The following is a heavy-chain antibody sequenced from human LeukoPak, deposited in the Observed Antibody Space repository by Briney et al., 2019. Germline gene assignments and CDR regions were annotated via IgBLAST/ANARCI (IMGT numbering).Heavy chain of an antibody. CDR2: LNPHTGDT. D-gene: IGHD2-21*01. CDR3: ARGDFDFDS. J-gene: IGHJ4*02. Sequence: ASVKVSCKASGCSFIENGIRWGRQALGQGLEWMGLLNPHTGDTKNAQILHDRVTTTAYPFTDTAYLAPRTRLSTNTAVYYCARGDFDFDSWGQGTLVTVS. CDR1: GCSFIENG. V-gene: IGHV1-18*04.